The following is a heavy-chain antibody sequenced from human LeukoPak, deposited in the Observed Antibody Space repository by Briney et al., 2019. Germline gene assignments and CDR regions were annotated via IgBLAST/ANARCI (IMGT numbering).Heavy chain of an antibody. D-gene: IGHD2/OR15-2a*01. CDR2: ISSSGGTT. CDR3: AKRRSNTAPTIDY. CDR1: GFTFNNHA. Sequence: GGSLRLSCAASGFTFNNHAMTWVRQAPGKGLEWVSSISSSGGTTYSADSVKGRFTISRDSSKNTLYLQMNSLRVEDTAIYYCAKRRSNTAPTIDYWGQGTLSPSPQ. V-gene: IGHV3-23*01. J-gene: IGHJ4*02.